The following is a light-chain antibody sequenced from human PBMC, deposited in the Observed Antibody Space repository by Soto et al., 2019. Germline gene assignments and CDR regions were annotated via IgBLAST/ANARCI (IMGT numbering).Light chain of an antibody. Sequence: IHMAQSPSSLSASVGDRVIITCRASQDIHNRLGWYQQKPEKARKSLIYRASNLQSGVPSRFIGSGSGTEFTLTINNLQPEDFATYFCQQYDDYPLTFGGGTKVDIK. CDR3: QQYDDYPLT. J-gene: IGKJ4*01. CDR1: QDIHNR. CDR2: RAS. V-gene: IGKV1D-16*01.